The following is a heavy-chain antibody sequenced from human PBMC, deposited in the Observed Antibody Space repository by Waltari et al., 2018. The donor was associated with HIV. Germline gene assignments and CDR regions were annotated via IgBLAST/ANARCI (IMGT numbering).Heavy chain of an antibody. V-gene: IGHV3-11*01. D-gene: IGHD3-22*01. Sequence: QVQLVESGGGLVKPGGSLRLSCAASGFTFSDYYMTWIRQAPGRGLEWISYISNSGDIIYDADSVKGRFTISRDNAKNSLYLQMNSLRAEDTAVYYCARDRWYYFDTSDYFYDYWGQGTLVTVSS. CDR3: ARDRWYYFDTSDYFYDY. CDR1: GFTFSDYY. CDR2: ISNSGDII. J-gene: IGHJ4*02.